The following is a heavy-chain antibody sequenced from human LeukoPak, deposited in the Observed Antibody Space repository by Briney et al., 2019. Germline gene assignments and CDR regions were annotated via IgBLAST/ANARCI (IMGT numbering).Heavy chain of an antibody. D-gene: IGHD3-22*01. Sequence: GGSLRLSCAASGFTFSSYAMSWVRQAPGKGLEWVSAIGGSGGSTYYADSVKGRFTISRDNSKNTLYLQMNSLRAEDTAVYYCAKDLHDSSGYYFDYWGQGTLVTVSS. CDR3: AKDLHDSSGYYFDY. CDR1: GFTFSSYA. CDR2: IGGSGGST. J-gene: IGHJ4*02. V-gene: IGHV3-23*01.